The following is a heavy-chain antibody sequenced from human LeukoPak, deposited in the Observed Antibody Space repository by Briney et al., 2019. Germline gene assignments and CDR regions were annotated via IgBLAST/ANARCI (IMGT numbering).Heavy chain of an antibody. V-gene: IGHV4-39*01. CDR2: IYYSGST. CDR3: ARGIDWLSRRLTFDP. D-gene: IGHD3-9*01. CDR1: GGSISSSSYY. J-gene: IGHJ5*02. Sequence: SETLSLTCTVSGGSISSSSYYWGWIRQPPGKGLEWIGSIYYSGSTYYNPSLKSRVTISVDTSKNQFSLKLSSVTAADTAVYYCARGIDWLSRRLTFDPWGQGTLVTVSS.